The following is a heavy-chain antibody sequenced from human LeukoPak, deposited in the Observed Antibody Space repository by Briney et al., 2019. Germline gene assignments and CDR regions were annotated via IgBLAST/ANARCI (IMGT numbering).Heavy chain of an antibody. Sequence: PSETLSLTCAVYGGSFSGYYWSWIRQPPGKGLEWIGEINHSGSTNYNPSLKSRVTISVDTSKNQFSLKLSSVTAADTAVYYCASRQQLIPYNWFDPWGQGTLVTVSS. CDR3: ASRQQLIPYNWFDP. V-gene: IGHV4-34*01. CDR2: INHSGST. D-gene: IGHD6-13*01. CDR1: GGSFSGYY. J-gene: IGHJ5*02.